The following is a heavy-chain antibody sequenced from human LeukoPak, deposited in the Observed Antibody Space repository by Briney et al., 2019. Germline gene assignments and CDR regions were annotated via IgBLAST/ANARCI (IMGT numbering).Heavy chain of an antibody. CDR2: IDPSDSYT. CDR1: GYSFTNYW. Sequence: GESLKISCKASGYSFTNYWISWVRQMPGKGLEWMGRIDPSDSYTKYSPSFEGHVTISVDKSISTAFLQWNSLKASDSAMYYCATGASKVTTDFANYWGQGTQVAVS. V-gene: IGHV5-10-1*01. D-gene: IGHD4-17*01. CDR3: ATGASKVTTDFANY. J-gene: IGHJ4*02.